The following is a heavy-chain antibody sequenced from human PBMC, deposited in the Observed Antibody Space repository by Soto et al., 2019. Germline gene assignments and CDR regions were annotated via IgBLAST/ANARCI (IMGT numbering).Heavy chain of an antibody. CDR1: GFTFSGSA. CDR2: IRSKANSYAT. J-gene: IGHJ6*02. V-gene: IGHV3-73*01. Sequence: PEGSLRLSCAASGFTFSGSAMHWVRQASGKGLEWVGRIRSKANSYATAYAASVKGRFTISRDDSKNTAYLQMDSLKTEDTAVYYCTRHPWDYYDSSGTYGMDVWGQGTTVTVSS. D-gene: IGHD3-22*01. CDR3: TRHPWDYYDSSGTYGMDV.